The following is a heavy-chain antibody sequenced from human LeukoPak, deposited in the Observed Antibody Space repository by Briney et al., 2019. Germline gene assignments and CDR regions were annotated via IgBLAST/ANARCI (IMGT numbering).Heavy chain of an antibody. CDR1: GFTFSSYA. V-gene: IGHV3-23*01. J-gene: IGHJ5*02. Sequence: SGGSLRLSCAASGFTFSSYAMSWVRQAPGKGLEWVSAISGSGGSTYYADSVKGRFTISRDNSKNTLYLQMNSLRAEDTAVYYCAKVARVTMIVVVIRDINWLDPWGQGTLVTVSS. CDR3: AKVARVTMIVVVIRDINWLDP. CDR2: ISGSGGST. D-gene: IGHD3-22*01.